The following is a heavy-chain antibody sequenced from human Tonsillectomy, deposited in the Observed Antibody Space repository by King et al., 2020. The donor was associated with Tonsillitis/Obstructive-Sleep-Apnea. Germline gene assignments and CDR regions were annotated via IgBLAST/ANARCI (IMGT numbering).Heavy chain of an antibody. CDR2: INTNTGNP. CDR3: ARPSCSSISCYNSAGLDV. Sequence: VQLVQSGSELKKPGASVKVSCKASGYTFTNYAMNWVRQARGQGLEWMGWINTNTGNPTYAQGFTGRFVFSLDTSVGTAYLQITGLKVEDTAVYFCARPSCSSISCYNSAGLDVWGKGTTVTVSS. D-gene: IGHD2-2*02. CDR1: GYTFTNYA. V-gene: IGHV7-4-1*02. J-gene: IGHJ6*04.